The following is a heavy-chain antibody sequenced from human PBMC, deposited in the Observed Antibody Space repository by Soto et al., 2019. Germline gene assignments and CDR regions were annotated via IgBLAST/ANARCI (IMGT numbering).Heavy chain of an antibody. CDR3: ASSCWYRVY. Sequence: QGQLQQWGAGLLKPSETLSLTCAVYGGSFSGYYWSWIRQSPGKGLEWIGEINHSGSTSYNPSLKSRVTISIDTSKNQSSLKMSSVTAADTAVDYYASSCWYRVYWGQGTLDTVSS. D-gene: IGHD6-19*01. V-gene: IGHV4-34*01. CDR1: GGSFSGYY. J-gene: IGHJ4*02. CDR2: INHSGST.